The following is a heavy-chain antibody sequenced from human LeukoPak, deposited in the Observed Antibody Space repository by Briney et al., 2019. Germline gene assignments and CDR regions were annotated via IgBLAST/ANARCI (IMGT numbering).Heavy chain of an antibody. CDR2: INHSGST. D-gene: IGHD3-10*01. Sequence: SETLSLTCAVYGGSFSGYYWSWIRQPPGKGLEWIGEINHSGSTNYNPSLKSRVTISVDTSKNQFPLKLSSVTAADTAVYYCARGHALLLWFGGRENWFDPWGQGTLVTVSS. CDR3: ARGHALLLWFGGRENWFDP. J-gene: IGHJ5*02. CDR1: GGSFSGYY. V-gene: IGHV4-34*01.